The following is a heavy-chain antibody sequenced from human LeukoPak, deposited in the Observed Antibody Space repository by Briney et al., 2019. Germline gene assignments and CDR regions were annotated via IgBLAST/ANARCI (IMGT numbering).Heavy chain of an antibody. CDR2: IYYSGST. CDR1: GGSISSYY. J-gene: IGHJ4*02. CDR3: ASVRRGTALSFDY. Sequence: PSETLSLTCTVSGGSISSYYWSWIRQPPGKGLEWIGYIYYSGSTNYNPSLMSRVTISVDTSKNQFSLKLSSVTAADTAVYYCASVRRGTALSFDYWGQGTLATVSS. V-gene: IGHV4-59*01. D-gene: IGHD3-10*02.